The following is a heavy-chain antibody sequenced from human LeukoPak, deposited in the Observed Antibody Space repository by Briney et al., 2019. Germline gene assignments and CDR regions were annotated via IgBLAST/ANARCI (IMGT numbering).Heavy chain of an antibody. V-gene: IGHV4-59*01. CDR1: GGSISSYY. CDR3: ARGAGSFDY. CDR2: IYYSGST. D-gene: IGHD3-10*01. J-gene: IGHJ4*02. Sequence: PSETLSLTCTVSGGSISSYYWSWIRQPPGKGLGWVGYIYYSGSTNYNPSLKSRVTISVDTSKNQFSLKLSSVTAADTAVYYCARGAGSFDYWGQGTLVTVSS.